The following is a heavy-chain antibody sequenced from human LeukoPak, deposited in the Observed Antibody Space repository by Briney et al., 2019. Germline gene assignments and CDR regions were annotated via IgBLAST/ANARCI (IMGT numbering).Heavy chain of an antibody. D-gene: IGHD3-22*01. CDR2: IYTSGST. Sequence: SETLSLTCTVSGGSISSGSYYWSWIRQPAGKGLEWIGRIYTSGSTNYNPSLKSRVTISVDTSKNQFSLKLSSVTAADTAVYYCARDLSKAYYDSGWFDPWGQGTLVTVSS. V-gene: IGHV4-61*02. J-gene: IGHJ5*02. CDR3: ARDLSKAYYDSGWFDP. CDR1: GGSISSGSYY.